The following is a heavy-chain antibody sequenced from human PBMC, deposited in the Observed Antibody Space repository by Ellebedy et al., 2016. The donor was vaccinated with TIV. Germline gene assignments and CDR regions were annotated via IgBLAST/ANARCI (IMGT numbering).Heavy chain of an antibody. Sequence: GGSLRLSCAASGFTFSSYGMHWVRQAPGKGLEWVANINQDGSEKYYVDYVKGRFTISRDNAKNSLYLQMNSLRDEDTAVYYCAIDIAAAGTGFDYWGQGALVTVSS. CDR2: INQDGSEK. D-gene: IGHD6-13*01. J-gene: IGHJ4*02. CDR3: AIDIAAAGTGFDY. V-gene: IGHV3-7*01. CDR1: GFTFSSYG.